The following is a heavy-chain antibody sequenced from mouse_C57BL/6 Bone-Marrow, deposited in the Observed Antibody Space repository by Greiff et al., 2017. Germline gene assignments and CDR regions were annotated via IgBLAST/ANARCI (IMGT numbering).Heavy chain of an antibody. D-gene: IGHD1-1*01. Sequence: VQLQQPGAELVKPGASVKLSCKASGYTFTSYWMQWVKQRPGQGLEWIGEIDPSDSYTNYNQKFKGKATLTVDTSSSTAYMQLSSLTSEDSAVYYCAREIYYGSSYAKSSYFDVWGTGTTVTVSS. V-gene: IGHV1-50*01. CDR3: AREIYYGSSYAKSSYFDV. J-gene: IGHJ1*03. CDR2: IDPSDSYT. CDR1: GYTFTSYW.